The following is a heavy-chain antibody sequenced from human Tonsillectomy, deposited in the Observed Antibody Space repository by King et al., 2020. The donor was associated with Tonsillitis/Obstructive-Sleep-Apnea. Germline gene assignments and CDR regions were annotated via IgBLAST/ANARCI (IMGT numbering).Heavy chain of an antibody. CDR1: GFTFSSYA. Sequence: QLVQSGGGVVQPGRSLRLSCAASGFTFSSYAMHCVRQAPGKGLEWVAVISYDGSNKYYADSVKGRFTISRDNSKNTLYLQMNSLRAEDTAVYYCARVRYSGYDFDYWGQGTLVTVSS. J-gene: IGHJ4*02. CDR2: ISYDGSNK. D-gene: IGHD5-12*01. V-gene: IGHV3-30*01. CDR3: ARVRYSGYDFDY.